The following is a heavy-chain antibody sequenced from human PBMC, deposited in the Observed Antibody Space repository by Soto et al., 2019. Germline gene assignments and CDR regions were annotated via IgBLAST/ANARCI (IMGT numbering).Heavy chain of an antibody. CDR3: AREIYDDYDSSGFDY. CDR2: INSDGSIT. Sequence: GGSLRLSCGASGFTFSNYWMYWVRQAPGKGQVWVSRINSDGSITTYADSVKGRFTVSRDNAKKTVFLQMNSLRAEDTAVYYYAREIYDDYDSSGFDYWGQGALVTVSS. V-gene: IGHV3-74*01. D-gene: IGHD3-22*01. CDR1: GFTFSNYW. J-gene: IGHJ4*02.